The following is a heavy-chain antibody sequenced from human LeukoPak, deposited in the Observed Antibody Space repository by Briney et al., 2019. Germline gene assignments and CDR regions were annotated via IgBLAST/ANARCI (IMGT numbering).Heavy chain of an antibody. Sequence: PGGSLRLSCAASGFSLSSFEMNWVRQAPGKGLEWIAYIDNDGWATSYYADSVKGRFTITRDDAKSSLYLQMDSLTVEDTAVYYRARDLIGWSLDPWGQGTLVTVSS. CDR3: ARDLIGWSLDP. V-gene: IGHV3-48*03. J-gene: IGHJ5*02. D-gene: IGHD2-2*03. CDR2: IDNDGWAT. CDR1: GFSLSSFE.